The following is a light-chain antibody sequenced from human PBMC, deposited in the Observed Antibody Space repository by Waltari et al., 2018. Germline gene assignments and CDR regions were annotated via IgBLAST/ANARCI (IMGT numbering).Light chain of an antibody. CDR2: DVT. CDR3: SSYASSATVI. V-gene: IGLV2-14*03. CDR1: GNDVGGYNY. Sequence: QSALTQPASVSGSPGQSITISCSGTGNDVGGYNYVSWYQQHPGKDPKLVIYDVTKRPSGVSNRFSGSKSDNAASLTISGLQPEDEADYYCSSYASSATVIFGGGTKLTVL. J-gene: IGLJ2*01.